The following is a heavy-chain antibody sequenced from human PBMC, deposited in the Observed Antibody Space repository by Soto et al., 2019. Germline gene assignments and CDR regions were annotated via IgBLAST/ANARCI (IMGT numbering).Heavy chain of an antibody. J-gene: IGHJ6*02. CDR3: ARAHYGDYGYGMDV. CDR2: IYHSGST. CDR1: GVSISSGGYS. D-gene: IGHD4-17*01. V-gene: IGHV4-30-2*01. Sequence: SETLSLTCAVSGVSISSGGYSWSWIRQPPGKGLEWIGYIYHSGSTYYNPSLKSRVTISVDRSKNQFSLKLSSVTAADTAVYYCARAHYGDYGYGMDVWGQGTTVTVS.